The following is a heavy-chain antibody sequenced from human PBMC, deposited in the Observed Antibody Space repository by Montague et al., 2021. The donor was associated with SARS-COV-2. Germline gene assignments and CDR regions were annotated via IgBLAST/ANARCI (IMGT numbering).Heavy chain of an antibody. CDR2: KNYSGST. V-gene: IGHV4-59*01. D-gene: IGHD2-15*01. J-gene: IGHJ5*02. CDR3: AREDRWNGFDP. Sequence: SETLSLTCTVSGGSINSYNWSWIRQLPGKGLEWMGYKNYSGSTNYYTPHKTRVTITVDTSKYQFSLKLNSMTAADTAAYYCAREDRWNGFDPWGQGTLVIVSS. CDR1: GGSINSYN.